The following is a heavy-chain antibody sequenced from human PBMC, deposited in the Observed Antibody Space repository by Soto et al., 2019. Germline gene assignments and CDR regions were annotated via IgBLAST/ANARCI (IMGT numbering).Heavy chain of an antibody. J-gene: IGHJ4*02. Sequence: SETLSLTCAVSGDSVSSDNWWTWVRQPPGKGLEWIGEIYHSGSTNYSPSLKSRVTISVDKSKNQFSLKLYSVTAADTAVYYCARDHERELPGDWGQGTLVTVSS. CDR2: IYHSGST. CDR3: ARDHERELPGD. D-gene: IGHD1-7*01. V-gene: IGHV4-4*02. CDR1: GDSVSSDNW.